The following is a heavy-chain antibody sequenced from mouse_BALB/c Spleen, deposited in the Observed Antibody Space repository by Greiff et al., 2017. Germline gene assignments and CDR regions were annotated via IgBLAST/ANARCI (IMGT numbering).Heavy chain of an antibody. CDR2: ILPGSGST. V-gene: IGHV1-9*01. D-gene: IGHD2-4*01. Sequence: VKLQESGAELMKPGASVKISCKATGYTFSSYWIEWVKQRPGHGLEWIGEILPGSGSTNYNEKFKGKATFTADTSSNTAYMQLSSLTSEDSAVYYCARGWVITTGAMDYWGQGTSVTVSS. J-gene: IGHJ4*01. CDR3: ARGWVITTGAMDY. CDR1: GYTFSSYW.